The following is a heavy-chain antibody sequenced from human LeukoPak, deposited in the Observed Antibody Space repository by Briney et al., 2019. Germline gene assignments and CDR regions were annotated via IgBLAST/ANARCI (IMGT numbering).Heavy chain of an antibody. CDR3: ATYSGVWDLLN. J-gene: IGHJ4*02. V-gene: IGHV5-51*01. Sequence: GESLKISCKGSGYSFSNYWIGWVRQMPGKGREWMGIIYPGDSDTRYSPSFQGHVTISADNSISTAYLQWSSLKASDTAMYYCATYSGVWDLLNWGQGTLVAVSS. D-gene: IGHD1-26*01. CDR2: IYPGDSDT. CDR1: GYSFSNYW.